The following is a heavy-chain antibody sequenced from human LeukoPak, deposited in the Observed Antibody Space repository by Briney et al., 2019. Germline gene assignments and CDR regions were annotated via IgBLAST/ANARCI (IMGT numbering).Heavy chain of an antibody. CDR1: GGSITQTNY. Sequence: SETLSLTCDVSGGSITQTNYWTWVRQPPGKGLEWIGEVNLQGSTNYNPSLMGRVAISVDTSENHVSLQLTSVTAADTAVYYCARDMVERDMVKSLGWFDSWGQGTLVTVSS. V-gene: IGHV4-4*02. CDR2: VNLQGST. J-gene: IGHJ5*01. D-gene: IGHD5-18*01. CDR3: ARDMVERDMVKSLGWFDS.